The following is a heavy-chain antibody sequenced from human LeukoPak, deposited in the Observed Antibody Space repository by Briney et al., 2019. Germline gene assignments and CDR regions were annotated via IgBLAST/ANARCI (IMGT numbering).Heavy chain of an antibody. V-gene: IGHV4-39*07. Sequence: PSETLSLTCTVSGGSISSSSYHWGWIRQPPGKGLEWIGSTYYSGSTYYNPSLKSRVTISVDTSKNQFSLKLSSVTAADTAVYYCARAHYDSSGYYFDYWGQGTLVTVSS. J-gene: IGHJ4*02. CDR2: TYYSGST. D-gene: IGHD3-22*01. CDR1: GGSISSSSYH. CDR3: ARAHYDSSGYYFDY.